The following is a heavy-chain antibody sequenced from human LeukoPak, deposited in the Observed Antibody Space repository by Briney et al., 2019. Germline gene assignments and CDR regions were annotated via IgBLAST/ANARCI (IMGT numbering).Heavy chain of an antibody. CDR2: ISSSSSYI. CDR1: GFTFSSYS. Sequence: PGGSLRLSCAASGFTFSSYSMNWVRQAPGKGLEWVSSISSSSSYIYYADSVKGRLTISRDNAKNSLYLQMNSLRAEDTAVYYCARDLCSSTSCYAEPPFYYYGMDVWGKGTTVTVSS. V-gene: IGHV3-21*01. CDR3: ARDLCSSTSCYAEPPFYYYGMDV. D-gene: IGHD2-2*01. J-gene: IGHJ6*04.